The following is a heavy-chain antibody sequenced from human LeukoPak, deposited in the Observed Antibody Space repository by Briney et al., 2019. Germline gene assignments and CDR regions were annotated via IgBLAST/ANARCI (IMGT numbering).Heavy chain of an antibody. V-gene: IGHV4-34*01. CDR1: GGSFSGYY. CDR2: INHSGST. CDR3: ARRRWQRGPDVVNPFDY. D-gene: IGHD5-12*01. J-gene: IGHJ4*02. Sequence: RASETLSLTCAVYGGSFSGYYWSWIRQPPGKGLEWIGEINHSGSTNYNPSLKSRVTISADTSKNQFSLKLSSVTAADTAVYYCARRRWQRGPDVVNPFDYWGQGTLVTVSS.